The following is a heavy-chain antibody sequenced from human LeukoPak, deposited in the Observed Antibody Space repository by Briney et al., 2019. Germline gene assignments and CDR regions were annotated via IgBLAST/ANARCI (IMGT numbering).Heavy chain of an antibody. J-gene: IGHJ5*02. V-gene: IGHV3-23*01. Sequence: GGSLRLSCAASGFTFSSYAMSWVRQAPGKGLEWVSAISGSGGSTYYADSVKGRFTISRDNSKNTLYLQMNSLRAEDTAVYYCAKAWYSGSWTPQLLDPWGQGTLVTVSS. D-gene: IGHD6-13*01. CDR2: ISGSGGST. CDR1: GFTFSSYA. CDR3: AKAWYSGSWTPQLLDP.